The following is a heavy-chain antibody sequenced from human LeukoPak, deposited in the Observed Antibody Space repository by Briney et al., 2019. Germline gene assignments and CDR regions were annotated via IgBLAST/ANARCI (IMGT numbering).Heavy chain of an antibody. D-gene: IGHD2-15*01. CDR2: IHSSGST. CDR3: AREFSRQDCSGGSCQDY. V-gene: IGHV4-4*07. Sequence: SSETLSLTCTVSGGSIRSYYWSWIRQPAGKGLEWIGRIHSSGSTNYNPSLKTRVTMSVDTSKNQFSLKLSSVTAADTAVYYCAREFSRQDCSGGSCQDYWGQGTLVTVSS. J-gene: IGHJ4*02. CDR1: GGSIRSYY.